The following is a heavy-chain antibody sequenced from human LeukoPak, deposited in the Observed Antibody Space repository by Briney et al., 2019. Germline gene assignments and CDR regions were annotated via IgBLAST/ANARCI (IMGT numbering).Heavy chain of an antibody. CDR2: INAGNGDT. D-gene: IGHD3-10*01. Sequence: ASVKVSCKASGYTFTSYAMHWVRPAPGQRLEWMGWINAGNGDTKYSQKFQDRVTITRDTSASTAYMELSSLRSEDTAVYYCARVGVITCDYWGQGTLVTVSS. CDR1: GYTFTSYA. V-gene: IGHV1-3*01. CDR3: ARVGVITCDY. J-gene: IGHJ4*02.